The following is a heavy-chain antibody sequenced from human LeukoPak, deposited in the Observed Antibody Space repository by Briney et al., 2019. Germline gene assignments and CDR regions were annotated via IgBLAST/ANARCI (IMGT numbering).Heavy chain of an antibody. Sequence: GGSLRLSCATSGFSLSRNGMHWVRQAPGQGLEWVAFILSDGSYEYYADSVKGRFTISRDTSRNTLFLQMNSLSAEDTAMYYCRRQFLVGVSWGPGTLVTVSS. V-gene: IGHV3-30*12. D-gene: IGHD5/OR15-5a*01. CDR1: GFSLSRNG. CDR3: RRQFLVGVS. CDR2: ILSDGSYE. J-gene: IGHJ5*02.